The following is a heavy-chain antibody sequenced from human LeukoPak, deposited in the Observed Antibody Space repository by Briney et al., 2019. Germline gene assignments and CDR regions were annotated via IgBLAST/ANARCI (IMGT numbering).Heavy chain of an antibody. J-gene: IGHJ2*01. Sequence: SVKVSCKASGDTFSSYAISWVRQAPGQGLEWMGGIIPIFGTANYAQKFQGRVTITTDESTSTAYMELSSLRSEDTAVYYCARAQEMATMRGWYFDLWGRGTLVTVSS. CDR1: GDTFSSYA. D-gene: IGHD5-24*01. CDR2: IIPIFGTA. CDR3: ARAQEMATMRGWYFDL. V-gene: IGHV1-69*05.